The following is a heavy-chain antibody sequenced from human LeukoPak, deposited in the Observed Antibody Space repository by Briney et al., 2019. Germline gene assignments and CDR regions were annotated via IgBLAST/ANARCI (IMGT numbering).Heavy chain of an antibody. J-gene: IGHJ4*02. Sequence: SETLSLTCTVSGGSISSSSYYWGWIRQPPGRGLEWIGCIYYSGSTYYNPSLKSRVTMSVDTSKNQFSLKLSSVTAADTAVYYCARMMITFGGVTRKLYYFDYWGQRTLVTVSS. D-gene: IGHD3-16*01. CDR2: IYYSGST. CDR1: GGSISSSSYY. CDR3: ARMMITFGGVTRKLYYFDY. V-gene: IGHV4-39*01.